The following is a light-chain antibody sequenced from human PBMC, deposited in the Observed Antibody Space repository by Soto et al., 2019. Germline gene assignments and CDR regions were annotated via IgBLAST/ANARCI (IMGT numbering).Light chain of an antibody. Sequence: QSVLTQPPSVSGDPGQRVNISCTGSSSNIGAGYDVHWYQQVPGTAPKLLIYGNNNRPSGVPDRLSGSKSGTSASLAITGLQADDEADYYCQSYDSSLSGYVFGTGTKLTVL. CDR1: SSNIGAGYD. CDR2: GNN. J-gene: IGLJ1*01. CDR3: QSYDSSLSGYV. V-gene: IGLV1-40*01.